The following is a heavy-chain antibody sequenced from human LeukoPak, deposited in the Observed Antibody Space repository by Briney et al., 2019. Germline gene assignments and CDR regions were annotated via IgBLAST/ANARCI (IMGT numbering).Heavy chain of an antibody. J-gene: IGHJ4*02. CDR2: INHSGST. CDR3: ASQDIVATTGAFDY. Sequence: SETLSLTCAVYGGSFSGYYWSWIRQPPGKGLEWIGEINHSGSTNYNPSLKSRVTISVGTSKNQFSLKLSSVTAADTAVYYCASQDIVATTGAFDYWGQGTLVTVSS. V-gene: IGHV4-34*01. D-gene: IGHD5-12*01. CDR1: GGSFSGYY.